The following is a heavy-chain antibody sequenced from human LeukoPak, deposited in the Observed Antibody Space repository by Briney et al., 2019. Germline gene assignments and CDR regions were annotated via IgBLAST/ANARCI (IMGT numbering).Heavy chain of an antibody. Sequence: GASLKISCKGSGYSFTVYWIGWVRQMPGKGLEWMGIIYPGDSDIRYSPSFQGQVTISADKSISTAYLQWSGLKASDTAMYYCARQYGSGSFDYWGQGTLVTVSS. CDR2: IYPGDSDI. J-gene: IGHJ4*02. CDR3: ARQYGSGSFDY. V-gene: IGHV5-51*01. CDR1: GYSFTVYW. D-gene: IGHD3-10*01.